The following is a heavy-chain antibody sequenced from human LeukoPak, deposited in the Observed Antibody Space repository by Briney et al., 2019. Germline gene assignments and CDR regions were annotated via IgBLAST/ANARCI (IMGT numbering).Heavy chain of an antibody. D-gene: IGHD3-22*01. CDR2: ISGSGSST. J-gene: IGHJ4*02. Sequence: PGGSLRLSCAASGFTFSSYAMSWVRQAPGKGLEWVSAISGSGSSTYYADSVKGRFTISRDNSKNTLYLQMNSLRAEDTAVYYCAKVPTYYYDSSGYYYFDYWGQGTLVTVSS. CDR1: GFTFSSYA. CDR3: AKVPTYYYDSSGYYYFDY. V-gene: IGHV3-23*01.